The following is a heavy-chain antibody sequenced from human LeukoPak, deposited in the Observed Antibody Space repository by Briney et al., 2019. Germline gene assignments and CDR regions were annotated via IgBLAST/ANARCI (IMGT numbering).Heavy chain of an antibody. D-gene: IGHD3-3*01. CDR2: INPSGGST. V-gene: IGHV1-46*01. CDR1: GYTFTSYY. Sequence: GGSLRLSCAASGYTFTSYYMHWVRQAPGQGLEWMGIINPSGGSTSYAQKFQGRVTMTRDTSTSTVYMELSSLRSEDTAVYYCARDDRGDLLRFLEWLLYYWGQGTLVTVSS. J-gene: IGHJ4*02. CDR3: ARDDRGDLLRFLEWLLYY.